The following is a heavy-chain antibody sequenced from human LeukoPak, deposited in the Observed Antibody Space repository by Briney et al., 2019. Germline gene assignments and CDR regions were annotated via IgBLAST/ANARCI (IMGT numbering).Heavy chain of an antibody. J-gene: IGHJ5*02. Sequence: SGTLSLTCAVSGGSINITNWWSWVRQPPGKGLEWIGEIYHSGRTNYNPSLKSRVSMSVDKSKNQISLKLSSVTGADTAVYYCARHSNWNGGVDWFDPWGQGTQVTVSS. CDR2: IYHSGRT. CDR1: GGSINITNW. D-gene: IGHD1-20*01. V-gene: IGHV4-4*02. CDR3: ARHSNWNGGVDWFDP.